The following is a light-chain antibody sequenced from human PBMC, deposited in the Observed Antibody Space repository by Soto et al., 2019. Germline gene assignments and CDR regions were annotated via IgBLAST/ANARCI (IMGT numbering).Light chain of an antibody. J-gene: IGKJ2*01. V-gene: IGKV3-20*01. Sequence: EIVLTQSPGTLSLFPGERATLSCRASQSITSNFLAWYQQKPGQAPRLLIYGASTRAAGVPDRFSGSGSGTDFTLTITRLEPEDFAVYYCQQYGRSPLMYTFGQGTKLGV. CDR3: QQYGRSPLMYT. CDR2: GAS. CDR1: QSITSNF.